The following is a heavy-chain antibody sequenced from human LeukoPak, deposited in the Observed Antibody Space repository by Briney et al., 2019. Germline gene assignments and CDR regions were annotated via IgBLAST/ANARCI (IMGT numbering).Heavy chain of an antibody. J-gene: IGHJ5*02. CDR2: IKKDGSEK. CDR3: ARDRTYGSGSSHGFDP. D-gene: IGHD3-10*01. Sequence: GGSLRLSCEASGFTFSNYWMNWVRQAPGKGLEWVANIKKDGSEKYYVDSVKGRFTISRDNAKNSLYLQMSSLRAEDTAVYYCARDRTYGSGSSHGFDPWGQGTLVTVSS. V-gene: IGHV3-7*05. CDR1: GFTFSNYW.